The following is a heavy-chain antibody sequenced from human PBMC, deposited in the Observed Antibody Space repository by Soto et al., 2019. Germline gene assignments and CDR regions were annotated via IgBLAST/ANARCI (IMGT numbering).Heavy chain of an antibody. CDR2: IYPGDSDT. D-gene: IGHD3-22*01. CDR1: GYSFTSYW. J-gene: IGHJ5*02. V-gene: IGHV5-51*01. CDR3: ARLDYYDSSGSIPGVYNWFDP. Sequence: PGESLKISCQCSGYSFTSYWIGWVRQMPGKGLEWMGIIYPGDSDTRYSPSFQGQVTISADKSISTAYLQWSSLKASDTAMYYCARLDYYDSSGSIPGVYNWFDPWGQGTLVTVSS.